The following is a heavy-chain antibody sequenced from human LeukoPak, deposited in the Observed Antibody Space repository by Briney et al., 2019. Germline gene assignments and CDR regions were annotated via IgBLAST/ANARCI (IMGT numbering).Heavy chain of an antibody. Sequence: SETLSLTCAVYGDSFSGYYWSWIRQSPEKGLEWIGEINYSGSTNYNPSLGSRVTISEATSKNQFSLKLTSVTAADTAVYYCARRREASFTYWYFDLWGRGTQVTVSS. CDR3: ARRREASFTYWYFDL. J-gene: IGHJ2*01. CDR1: GDSFSGYY. V-gene: IGHV4-34*01. CDR2: INYSGST. D-gene: IGHD1-26*01.